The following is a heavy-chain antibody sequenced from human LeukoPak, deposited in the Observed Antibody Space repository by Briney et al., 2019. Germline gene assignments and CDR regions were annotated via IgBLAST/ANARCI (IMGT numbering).Heavy chain of an antibody. D-gene: IGHD2-2*01. CDR3: TRTRLLGYCSSTSCYRSLFYMDV. CDR1: GFTFSGSA. J-gene: IGHJ6*03. Sequence: PGGSLRLSCAASGFTFSGSAMHWVRQASGKGLEWVGRIRSKANSYATAYAASVKGRFTISRDDSKNTAYLQMNSLKTEDTAVYYCTRTRLLGYCSSTSCYRSLFYMDVWGKGTTVTISS. V-gene: IGHV3-73*01. CDR2: IRSKANSYAT.